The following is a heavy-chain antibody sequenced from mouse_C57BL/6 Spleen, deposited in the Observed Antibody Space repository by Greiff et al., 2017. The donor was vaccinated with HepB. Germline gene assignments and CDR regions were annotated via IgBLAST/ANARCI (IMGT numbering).Heavy chain of an antibody. CDR3: ARDYDGSTSWFAY. CDR1: GYAFSSSW. J-gene: IGHJ3*01. D-gene: IGHD1-1*01. V-gene: IGHV1-82*01. CDR2: IYPGDGDT. Sequence: QVQLQQSGPELVKPGASVKISCKASGYAFSSSWMNWVKQRPGKGLEWIGRIYPGDGDTNYNGKFKGKATLTADKSSRTAYMQLSSLTSEDSAVYFCARDYDGSTSWFAYWGQGTLVTVSA.